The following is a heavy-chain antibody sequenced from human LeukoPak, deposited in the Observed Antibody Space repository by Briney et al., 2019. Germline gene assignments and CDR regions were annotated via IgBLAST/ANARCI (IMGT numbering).Heavy chain of an antibody. Sequence: SVKVSCKASGGTFSSYAISWVRQAPGQGLEWMGGIIPIFGTANYAQKFQGRVTITADKSTSTAYMELRSLRSDDTAVYYCARDQIGTVGATTNFDYWGQGTLVTVSS. CDR2: IIPIFGTA. CDR3: ARDQIGTVGATTNFDY. D-gene: IGHD1-26*01. CDR1: GGTFSSYA. J-gene: IGHJ4*02. V-gene: IGHV1-69*06.